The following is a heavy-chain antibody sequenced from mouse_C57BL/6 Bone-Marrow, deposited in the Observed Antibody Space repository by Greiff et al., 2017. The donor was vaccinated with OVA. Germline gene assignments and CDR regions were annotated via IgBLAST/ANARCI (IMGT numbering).Heavy chain of an antibody. D-gene: IGHD2-4*01. CDR3: GRVYDYDGGPWFAY. V-gene: IGHV1-54*01. J-gene: IGHJ3*01. CDR1: GYAFTNYL. CDR2: INPGSGGT. Sequence: VQLQQSGAELVRPGTSVKVSCKASGYAFTNYLIAWVQQRPGQGLEWIGVINPGSGGTNYNEKFKGKSTLTADKSSSTAYMQLSSLTSEDSAVYFCGRVYDYDGGPWFAYWGQGTLVTVSA.